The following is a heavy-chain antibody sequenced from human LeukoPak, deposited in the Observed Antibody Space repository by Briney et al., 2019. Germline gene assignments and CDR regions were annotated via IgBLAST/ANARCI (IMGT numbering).Heavy chain of an antibody. V-gene: IGHV3-23*01. CDR2: ISGSGGST. Sequence: GGSLRFSCAASGFTFSRYAMSWVRQAPGKGLEWVSSISGSGGSTYYADSVKGRFTISRDNSKNTLYLQMNSLRAEDTAVYYCAKDPFGGVSITFDYWGQGSLVTVSS. J-gene: IGHJ4*02. D-gene: IGHD3-16*01. CDR1: GFTFSRYA. CDR3: AKDPFGGVSITFDY.